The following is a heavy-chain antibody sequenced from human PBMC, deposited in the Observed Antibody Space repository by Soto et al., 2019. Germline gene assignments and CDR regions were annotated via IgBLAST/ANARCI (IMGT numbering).Heavy chain of an antibody. CDR2: ISSSGSTI. Sequence: EVQLVESGGGLVQPGGSLRLSCAASGFTFSSYEMNWVRQAPGKWLEWVSYISSSGSTISYPDSVKGRFTISTDNAKNPLYLQMNRLRAEDTAVYYCARSSGSYRMDVWGQGTTVTVSS. V-gene: IGHV3-48*03. J-gene: IGHJ6*02. CDR3: ARSSGSYRMDV. D-gene: IGHD3-10*01. CDR1: GFTFSSYE.